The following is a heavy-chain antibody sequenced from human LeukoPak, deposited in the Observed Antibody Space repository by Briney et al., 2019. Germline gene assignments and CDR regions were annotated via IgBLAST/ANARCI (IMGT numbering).Heavy chain of an antibody. CDR3: VRGSTVGPSSPNH. Sequence: ASVKVSCKASGYTFNDYYIHWVRQGPGQGLEWMGWINPNSGGTSYAQNFQGRVTMTRDTSITTAYMDLSRLRSEDTAVYYCVRGSTVGPSSPNHWGQGTLVTVSS. J-gene: IGHJ5*02. D-gene: IGHD1-26*01. CDR2: INPNSGGT. CDR1: GYTFNDYY. V-gene: IGHV1-2*02.